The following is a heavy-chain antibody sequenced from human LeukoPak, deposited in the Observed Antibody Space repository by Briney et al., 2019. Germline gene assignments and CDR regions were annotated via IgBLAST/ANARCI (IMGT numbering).Heavy chain of an antibody. J-gene: IGHJ3*02. Sequence: SETLSLTCTVSGGSISSYYWSWIRQPPGKGLEWIGYIYYSGSTNYNPSLKSRATISVDTSKNQFSLKLSSVTAADTAVYYCARAPTIFGVVNAFDIWGQGTMVTVSS. D-gene: IGHD3-3*01. V-gene: IGHV4-59*01. CDR1: GGSISSYY. CDR3: ARAPTIFGVVNAFDI. CDR2: IYYSGST.